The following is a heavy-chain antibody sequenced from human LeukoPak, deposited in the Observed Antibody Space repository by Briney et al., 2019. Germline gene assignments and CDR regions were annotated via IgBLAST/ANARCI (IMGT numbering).Heavy chain of an antibody. D-gene: IGHD3-9*01. J-gene: IGHJ4*02. CDR1: GFTFSSYS. Sequence: GGSLRLSCAASGFTFSSYSMNWVRQAPGKGLEWVALTSFDASNKEYSDSVKGRFTISRDNSKNMLYLQMSSLRPEDTAVYYCARDLGLLQYNTDYDTTNFWGQGTLVTVSS. CDR2: TSFDASNK. CDR3: ARDLGLLQYNTDYDTTNF. V-gene: IGHV3-30*03.